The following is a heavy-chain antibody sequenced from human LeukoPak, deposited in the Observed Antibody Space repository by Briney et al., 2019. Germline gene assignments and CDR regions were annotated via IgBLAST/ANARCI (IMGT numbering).Heavy chain of an antibody. CDR1: GGSISSHY. Sequence: SETLSLTCTVSGGSISSHYWSWIRQPPGKGLEWIGYIYYSGSTNYNPSLKSRVTISVDTSKNQFSLKLSSVTAADTAVYYCALGSGPDAFDIWGQGTMVTVSS. J-gene: IGHJ3*02. D-gene: IGHD2-15*01. CDR2: IYYSGST. CDR3: ALGSGPDAFDI. V-gene: IGHV4-59*08.